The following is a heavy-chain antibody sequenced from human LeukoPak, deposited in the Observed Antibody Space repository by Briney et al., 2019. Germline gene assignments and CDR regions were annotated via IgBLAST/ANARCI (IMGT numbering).Heavy chain of an antibody. CDR2: ISAYNGNT. J-gene: IGHJ4*02. D-gene: IGHD3-10*01. CDR1: GYTFTSYG. CDR3: ARGSFTMVRGNILDY. V-gene: IGHV1-18*01. Sequence: GASVKVSCKASGYTFTSYGISWVRQAPGQGLEWMGWISAYNGNTNYAQKLQGRVTMTTDTSTSTAYMELRSLRSDNTAVYYCARGSFTMVRGNILDYWGQGTLVTVSS.